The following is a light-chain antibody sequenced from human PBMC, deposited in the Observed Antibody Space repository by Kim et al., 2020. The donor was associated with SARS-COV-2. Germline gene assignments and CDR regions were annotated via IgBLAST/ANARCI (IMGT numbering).Light chain of an antibody. CDR2: QNN. CDR3: QAWDSSTAV. CDR1: KLGDKY. Sequence: AAPEQKAQITCCGGKLGDKYDCGYQQKPGQSPVMVIYQNNKRPSWIPERFSGCNSGNAATLTISGTQAVDEADYYCQAWDSSTAVFGGGTQLTVL. J-gene: IGLJ2*01. V-gene: IGLV3-1*01.